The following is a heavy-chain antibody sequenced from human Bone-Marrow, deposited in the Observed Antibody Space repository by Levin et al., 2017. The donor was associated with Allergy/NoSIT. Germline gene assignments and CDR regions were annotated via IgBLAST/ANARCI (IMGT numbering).Heavy chain of an antibody. CDR3: AHRRPGYDAGWDQGYFDH. Sequence: SLTTSGVGVGWIRQPPGKALEWLVVIYWDDDKRYSPSLKNRLTIAKDTSRNQVVLTMSNMDPVDTATYYCAHRRPGYDAGWDQGYFDHWGQGTLVTVSS. CDR1: SLTTSGVG. V-gene: IGHV2-5*02. CDR2: IYWDDDK. D-gene: IGHD6-19*01. J-gene: IGHJ4*02.